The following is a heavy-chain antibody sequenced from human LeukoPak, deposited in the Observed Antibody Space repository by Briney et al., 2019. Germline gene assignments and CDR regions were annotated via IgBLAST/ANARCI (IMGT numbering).Heavy chain of an antibody. CDR2: ISSSSTYT. D-gene: IGHD3-10*01. Sequence: SGGSLRLSCAASGFTFSSYSMNWVRQAPGKGLEWVSSISSSSTYTYYTDSVKGRFTISRDNAKNSLYLQMNSLRAEDTAVYYCARGGPGLGSYFDYWGQGTLVSVSS. CDR3: ARGGPGLGSYFDY. J-gene: IGHJ4*02. CDR1: GFTFSSYS. V-gene: IGHV3-21*01.